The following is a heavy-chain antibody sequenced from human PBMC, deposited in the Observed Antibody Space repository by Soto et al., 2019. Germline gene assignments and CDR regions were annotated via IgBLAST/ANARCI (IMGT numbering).Heavy chain of an antibody. CDR2: ISGSGGST. Sequence: GGSLILSCAPSGFTFSSYAMSWVRQARGKGLEWVSAISGSGGSTYYADSVKGRFTISRDNSKNTLYLQMNSLRAEDTAVYYCAKTMAAAGNGYYYYMDVWGKGTTVTVSS. D-gene: IGHD6-13*01. J-gene: IGHJ6*03. V-gene: IGHV3-23*01. CDR3: AKTMAAAGNGYYYYMDV. CDR1: GFTFSSYA.